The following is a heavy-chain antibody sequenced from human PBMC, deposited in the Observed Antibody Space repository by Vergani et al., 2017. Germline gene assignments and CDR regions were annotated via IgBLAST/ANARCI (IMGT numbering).Heavy chain of an antibody. CDR2: IYYSGST. J-gene: IGHJ4*02. D-gene: IGHD2-15*01. CDR3: ARGFASVVAADY. Sequence: QVQLQESGPGLVKPSETLSLTCTVSGGSISSYYWSWIRQPPGKGLEWIGYIYYSGSTYYNPSLKSRVTISVDTSKNQFSLKLSSVTAADTAVYYCARGFASVVAADYWGQGTLVTVSS. V-gene: IGHV4-59*12. CDR1: GGSISSYY.